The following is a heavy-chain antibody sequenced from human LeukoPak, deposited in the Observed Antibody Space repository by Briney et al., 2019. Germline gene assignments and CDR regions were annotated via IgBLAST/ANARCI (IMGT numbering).Heavy chain of an antibody. D-gene: IGHD6-19*01. J-gene: IGHJ3*02. CDR3: ARAPASDVVVAVDACDI. CDR1: AGSIIIHY. Sequence: PSQTLSLTWTVAAGSIIIHYCTSSRQTPGKRLECIAYIYYIVDPNYNPSLTSRVTISVARSKSQFSLKLSSVTAADTAVYYCARAPASDVVVAVDACDIWGQGTMVTVSS. V-gene: IGHV4-59*08. CDR2: IYYIVDP.